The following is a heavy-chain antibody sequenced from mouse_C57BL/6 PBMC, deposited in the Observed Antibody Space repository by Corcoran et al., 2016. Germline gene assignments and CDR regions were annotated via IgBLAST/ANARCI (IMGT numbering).Heavy chain of an antibody. V-gene: IGHV9-3*01. CDR3: ARWDYYGSSLYYFDY. CDR1: GYTFTTYG. J-gene: IGHJ2*01. D-gene: IGHD1-1*01. Sequence: QIQLVQSGPELKKPGETGKSSCKASGYTFTTYGMSWVKQATGKGLKWMGWINTYSGVPTYADDFKGRFAFSLETSASTAYLQINNLKNEDTATYFCARWDYYGSSLYYFDYWGQGTTLTVSS. CDR2: INTYSGVP.